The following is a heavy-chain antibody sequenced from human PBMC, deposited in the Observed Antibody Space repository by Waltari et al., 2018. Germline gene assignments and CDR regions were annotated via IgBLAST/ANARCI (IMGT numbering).Heavy chain of an antibody. CDR3: ARDVPFGAKMRYYFDY. V-gene: IGHV3-21*01. Sequence: EVQLVESGGGLVKPGGSLRLSCAASGFPFSSYSMNWVRQAPGKGLEWVSSISSSSSYIYYADSVKGRFTISRDNAKNSLYLQMNSLRAEDTAVYYCARDVPFGAKMRYYFDYWGQGTLVTVSS. D-gene: IGHD3-10*01. J-gene: IGHJ4*02. CDR2: ISSSSSYI. CDR1: GFPFSSYS.